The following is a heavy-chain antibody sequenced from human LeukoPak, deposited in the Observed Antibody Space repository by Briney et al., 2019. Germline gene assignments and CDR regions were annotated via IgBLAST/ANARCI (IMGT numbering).Heavy chain of an antibody. CDR2: IRSKTHGGTT. J-gene: IGHJ4*02. D-gene: IGHD6-13*01. CDR3: TGLPNSSWSTGVDY. CDR1: GFTFGDYA. V-gene: IGHV3-49*04. Sequence: PGGSLRLSCIASGFTFGDYAMSWVRQAPGKGLEWVGFIRSKTHGGTTEYAASVKGRFSISRDDSKSIAYLQMNSLKTEDTAVYYCTGLPNSSWSTGVDYWGQGTLVTVSS.